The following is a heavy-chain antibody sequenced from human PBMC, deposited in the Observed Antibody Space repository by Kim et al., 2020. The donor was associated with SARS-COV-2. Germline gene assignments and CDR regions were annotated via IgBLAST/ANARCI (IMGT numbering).Heavy chain of an antibody. CDR3: ARRHYYGSGTSKPGGWFDP. CDR1: GYSFTSYW. J-gene: IGHJ5*02. Sequence: GESLKISCKGSGYSFTSYWIGWVRQMPGKGLEWMGIIYPGDSDTRYSPSFQGQVTISADKSISTAYLQWSSLKASDTAMYYCARRHYYGSGTSKPGGWFDPWGQGTLVTVSS. V-gene: IGHV5-51*01. CDR2: IYPGDSDT. D-gene: IGHD3-10*01.